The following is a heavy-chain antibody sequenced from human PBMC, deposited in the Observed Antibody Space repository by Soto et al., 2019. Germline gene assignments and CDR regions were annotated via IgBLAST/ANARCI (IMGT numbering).Heavy chain of an antibody. CDR2: IYYFGST. CDR1: GDSISSGSDY. CDR3: ARIGGPTGAGWFDP. J-gene: IGHJ5*02. Sequence: QLQLQESGPGLVKPSETLSLTCSVSGDSISSGSDYWDWIRQPPGKGLEWIASIYYFGSTYYNPSLKSRVTISVDTSRNQFSLRLGSVTAADTAVYYCARIGGPTGAGWFDPWGQGILVTVSS. V-gene: IGHV4-39*01. D-gene: IGHD1-26*01.